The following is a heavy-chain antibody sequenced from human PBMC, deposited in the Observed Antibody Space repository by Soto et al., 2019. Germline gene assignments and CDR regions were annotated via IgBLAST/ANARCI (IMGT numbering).Heavy chain of an antibody. Sequence: QVQLVESGGGVVQPGRSLRLSCAASGFTFSSYGMHWVRQAPGKGLEWVAVISYDGSNKYDSDSVKGRLTISRDNSKNTLYLQMNSLRAEDTAVYYCAKHLLRPGRAYGMDVWGQGTTVTVSS. J-gene: IGHJ6*02. CDR3: AKHLLRPGRAYGMDV. CDR1: GFTFSSYG. V-gene: IGHV3-30*18. D-gene: IGHD6-25*01. CDR2: ISYDGSNK.